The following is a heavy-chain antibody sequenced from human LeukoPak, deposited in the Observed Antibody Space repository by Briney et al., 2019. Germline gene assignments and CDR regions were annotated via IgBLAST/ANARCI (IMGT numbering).Heavy chain of an antibody. CDR3: ARSHMTTVTTYYYYGMDV. CDR2: IYYSGST. V-gene: IGHV4-59*01. J-gene: IGHJ6*02. Sequence: SETLSLTCTVSGGSISSYYWSWIRQPPGKGLEWIGYIYYSGSTNYNPSLKSRVTISVDTSKNQSSLKLSSVTAADTAVYYCARSHMTTVTTYYYYGMDVWGQGTTVTVSS. D-gene: IGHD4-17*01. CDR1: GGSISSYY.